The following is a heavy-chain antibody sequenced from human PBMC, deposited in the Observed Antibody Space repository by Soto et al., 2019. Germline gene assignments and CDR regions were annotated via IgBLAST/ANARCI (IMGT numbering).Heavy chain of an antibody. V-gene: IGHV3-11*01. Sequence: GGSLRLSCAASGFTFSDYYMSWIRQAPGKGLEWVSYISSSGSTIYYADSVKGRFTISRDNAKNSLYLQMNSLRAEDTAVYYCARPRNRYCSGGSCFTFDPWGQGTLVTVSS. J-gene: IGHJ5*02. CDR1: GFTFSDYY. CDR3: ARPRNRYCSGGSCFTFDP. D-gene: IGHD2-15*01. CDR2: ISSSGSTI.